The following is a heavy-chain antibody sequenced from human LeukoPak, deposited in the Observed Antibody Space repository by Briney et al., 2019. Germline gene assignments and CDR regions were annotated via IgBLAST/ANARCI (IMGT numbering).Heavy chain of an antibody. CDR3: ARGRYDFWSGYSIDY. D-gene: IGHD3-3*01. CDR1: GFTVSSNY. V-gene: IGHV3-53*01. Sequence: GGSLRLSCAASGFTVSSNYMSWVRQAPGKGLEWVSVIYSGGSTYYADSVKGRFTISRDNSKNTLYLQMNSLRAEDTAVYYCARGRYDFWSGYSIDYWGRGTLVTVSS. J-gene: IGHJ4*02. CDR2: IYSGGST.